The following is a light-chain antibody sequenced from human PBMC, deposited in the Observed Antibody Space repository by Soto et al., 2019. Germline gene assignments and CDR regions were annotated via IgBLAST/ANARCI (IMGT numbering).Light chain of an antibody. Sequence: SYELTQPPSVSVSPGQTASITCSGDKLGDKYACWYQQKPGQSPVLIIYQDSKRPSGIPERFSGSNSGNTATLIISGTQAMDEADYYCQAWDSSTLVVFGGGTQLTVL. CDR3: QAWDSSTLVV. CDR1: KLGDKY. J-gene: IGLJ2*01. CDR2: QDS. V-gene: IGLV3-1*01.